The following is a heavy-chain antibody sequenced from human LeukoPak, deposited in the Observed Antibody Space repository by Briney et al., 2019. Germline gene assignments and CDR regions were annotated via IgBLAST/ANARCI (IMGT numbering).Heavy chain of an antibody. CDR3: ARGIAVAYPFQH. V-gene: IGHV1-69*13. CDR1: GGTFSSYA. CDR2: IIPIFGTA. J-gene: IGHJ1*01. D-gene: IGHD6-19*01. Sequence: SVKISCKASGGTFSSYAISWVRQAPGQGLEWMGGIIPIFGTANYAQKFQGRVTITADESTSTAYMELSSLRSEDTAVYYCARGIAVAYPFQHWGQGTLVTVSS.